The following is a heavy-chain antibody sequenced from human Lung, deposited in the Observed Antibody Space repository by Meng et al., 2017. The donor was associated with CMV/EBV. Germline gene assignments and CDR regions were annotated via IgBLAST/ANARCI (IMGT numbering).Heavy chain of an antibody. Sequence: QWQLQEPGPGLVMPSPTRSLPCTVSGGSISSGGFYWSWIRQHPGKGLEWIGYIYYSGSTYYNPSLRSRVAISIDTSKNQFSLKLTSVTAADTAVYFCARTNYGDYNWFDPWGQGTLVTVSS. CDR3: ARTNYGDYNWFDP. CDR1: GGSISSGGFY. CDR2: IYYSGST. J-gene: IGHJ5*02. D-gene: IGHD4-17*01. V-gene: IGHV4-31*03.